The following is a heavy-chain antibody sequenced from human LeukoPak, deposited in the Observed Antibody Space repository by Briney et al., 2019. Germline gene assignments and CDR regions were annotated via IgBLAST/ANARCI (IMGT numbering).Heavy chain of an antibody. V-gene: IGHV4-39*01. CDR1: GGSISSISYY. Sequence: SETLSLTRTVSGGSISSISYYWGWTRQPPGNGLEWMGSIYYSGSTYYNPSLKSRVHISVDTSKNQLSLKLSSVTAADTAVYYCERQRRDSSGYHDAFDIWGQGTMVTVSS. CDR3: ERQRRDSSGYHDAFDI. J-gene: IGHJ3*02. CDR2: IYYSGST. D-gene: IGHD3-22*01.